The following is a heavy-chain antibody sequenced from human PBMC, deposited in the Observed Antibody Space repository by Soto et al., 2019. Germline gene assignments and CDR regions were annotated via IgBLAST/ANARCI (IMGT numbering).Heavy chain of an antibody. J-gene: IGHJ6*02. CDR1: GFTFTNAW. V-gene: IGHV3-15*07. CDR2: IKSKPDGGTA. Sequence: EVQLVESGGGLVKPGGSLRLSCAASGFTFTNAWMNWVRQAPGKGLEWVGRIKSKPDGGTADYVAPVIGRFTISRDDSKNTLYLQMTSLKTEDTAVYYCPTADGSFSNGRTKGMDVWGQGTTVTVSS. D-gene: IGHD6-19*01. CDR3: PTADGSFSNGRTKGMDV.